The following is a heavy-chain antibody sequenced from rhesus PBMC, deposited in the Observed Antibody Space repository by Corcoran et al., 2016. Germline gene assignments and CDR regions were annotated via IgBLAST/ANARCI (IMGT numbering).Heavy chain of an antibody. CDR1: GGSISGYYY. J-gene: IGHJ3*01. V-gene: IGHV4S14*01. D-gene: IGHD1-1*01. CDR2: INGSGGSN. Sequence: QVQLQESGPGLVKPSETLSLTCAVSGGSISGYYYWSWIRQPHGKGLEVIGSINGSGGSNSLNPSLKSRVTLSVDTSKNQFSLNLSAVTAADTAVYYCASPLRSWNYVAFDFWGQGLRVTVSS. CDR3: ASPLRSWNYVAFDF.